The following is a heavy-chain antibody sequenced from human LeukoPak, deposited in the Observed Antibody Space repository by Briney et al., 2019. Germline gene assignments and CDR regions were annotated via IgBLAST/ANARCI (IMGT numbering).Heavy chain of an antibody. D-gene: IGHD3-10*01. V-gene: IGHV1-69*13. Sequence: SVKVSCKASGGTFSSYAISWVRQAPGQGLEWMGGIIPIFGTANYAQKFQGRVTITADESTSTAYMELSSLRSEDTAVYYCGGSGFGELYTLDYWGQGTLVTVSS. CDR1: GGTFSSYA. J-gene: IGHJ4*02. CDR2: IIPIFGTA. CDR3: GGSGFGELYTLDY.